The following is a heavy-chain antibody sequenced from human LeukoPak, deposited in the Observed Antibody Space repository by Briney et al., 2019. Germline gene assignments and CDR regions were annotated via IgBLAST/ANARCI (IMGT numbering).Heavy chain of an antibody. V-gene: IGHV3-7*01. D-gene: IGHD2-2*01. CDR2: IKQDGSEK. CDR1: GFTFSSYW. CDR3: ARTPLGYCSSTSCPNWFDP. J-gene: IGHJ5*02. Sequence: GGSLRLSCAASGFTFSSYWMSWVRQAPGKGLEWVANIKQDGSEKYYVDSVKGRFTISRGNAKNSLYLQMNSLRAEDTAVYYCARTPLGYCSSTSCPNWFDPWGQGTLVTISS.